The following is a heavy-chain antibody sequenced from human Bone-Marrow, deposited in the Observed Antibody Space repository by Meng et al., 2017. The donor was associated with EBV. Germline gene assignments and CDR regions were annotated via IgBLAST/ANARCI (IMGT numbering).Heavy chain of an antibody. V-gene: IGHV3-21*01. CDR2: ISDVSDYI. D-gene: IGHD1-1*01. CDR3: ASGDPLTGIPFDP. Sequence: DVQLLESXXGLVQPGGSPRVSCAAAGFDFSTSSMNWVRQAPGRGLEWLSCISDVSDYIYYADSVKGRFTISRDNAENSLYLQMSSLRVEDTAVYYCASGDPLTGIPFDPWGQGTLGTVSS. J-gene: IGHJ5*02. CDR1: GFDFSTSS.